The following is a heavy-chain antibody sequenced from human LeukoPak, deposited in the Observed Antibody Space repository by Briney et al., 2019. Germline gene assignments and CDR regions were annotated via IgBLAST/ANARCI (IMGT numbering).Heavy chain of an antibody. CDR2: IRTTAEGAKYA. CDR3: ATDKRYAFDY. D-gene: IGHD3-9*01. CDR1: GFPFSNYG. Sequence: GGSLRRSCAASGFPFSNYGMNWVRQAPGKGLEWISNIRTTAEGAKYAYYADSVKGRVTISRDDGKNTLYLHMNSLRDDDTAVYYCATDKRYAFDYWGQGILVTVSS. J-gene: IGHJ4*02. V-gene: IGHV3-48*02.